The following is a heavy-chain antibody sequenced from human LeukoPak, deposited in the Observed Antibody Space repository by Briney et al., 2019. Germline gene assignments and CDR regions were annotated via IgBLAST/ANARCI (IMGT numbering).Heavy chain of an antibody. J-gene: IGHJ4*02. Sequence: GGSLRLSCAASGFNLNTYEMNWVRQAPGKGLEWVSYICGRGTTKYYADSVKGRFTISRDNAGNSLYLQMNDLRAEDTAVYYCARDLYYYGSGSFVPRLPDYWGQGTLVTVSS. CDR1: GFNLNTYE. CDR2: ICGRGTTK. CDR3: ARDLYYYGSGSFVPRLPDY. D-gene: IGHD3-10*01. V-gene: IGHV3-48*03.